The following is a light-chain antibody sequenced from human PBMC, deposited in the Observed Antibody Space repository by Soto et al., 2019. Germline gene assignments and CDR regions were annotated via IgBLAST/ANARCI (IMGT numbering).Light chain of an antibody. Sequence: IVLTKSPGTLSLSPGERATLSCMASQSVNSNYLAWYQQKPGQAPKVLIYRASSRATGIPDRFSGSGSGTDFTLTISRLEPEDFAVYYCQQYGSSPLTFGGGTKVDI. CDR2: RAS. V-gene: IGKV3-20*01. J-gene: IGKJ4*01. CDR3: QQYGSSPLT. CDR1: QSVNSNY.